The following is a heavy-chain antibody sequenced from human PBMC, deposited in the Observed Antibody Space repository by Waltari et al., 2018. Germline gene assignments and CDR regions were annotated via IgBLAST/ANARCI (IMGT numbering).Heavy chain of an antibody. D-gene: IGHD6-13*01. CDR3: AREGSSSWYGGDY. CDR1: GFTFSSYA. CDR2: IYYSGST. J-gene: IGHJ4*02. Sequence: VQLVESGGGLVQPGGSLRLSCAASGFTFSSYAMSWIRQPPGKGLEWIGSIYYSGSTYYNPSLKSRVTISVDTSKNQFSLKLSSVTAADTAVYYCAREGSSSWYGGDYWGQGTLVTVSS. V-gene: IGHV4-38-2*02.